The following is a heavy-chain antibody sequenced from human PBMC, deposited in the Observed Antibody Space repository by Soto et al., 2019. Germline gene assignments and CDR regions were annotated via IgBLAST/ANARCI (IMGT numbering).Heavy chain of an antibody. CDR2: IYYSGST. CDR1: GGSISSSSYY. Sequence: SETLSLTCTVSGGSISSSSYYWGWIRQPPGKGLEWIGSIYYSGSTYYNPSLKSRVTISVDTSKNQFSLKLSSVTAADTAVYYCARQADWSGYYNYYYYGMDVWGQGTTVTVSS. D-gene: IGHD3-3*01. V-gene: IGHV4-39*01. CDR3: ARQADWSGYYNYYYYGMDV. J-gene: IGHJ6*02.